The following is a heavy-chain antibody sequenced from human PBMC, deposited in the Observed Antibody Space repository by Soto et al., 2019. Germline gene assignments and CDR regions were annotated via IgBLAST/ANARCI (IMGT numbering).Heavy chain of an antibody. V-gene: IGHV4-39*01. CDR1: GDSVNSDNYY. J-gene: IGHJ4*02. D-gene: IGHD3-9*01. CDR3: ARLEGLATISYYFDY. Sequence: QLQLQESGPGLVKPSETLSLTCSVSGDSVNSDNYYWGWIRQAPGKGLEWIGSIDYRGNTYYNPSLKTRVTISLDKSKRQFSLKLHSVTAADSAVFFCARLEGLATISYYFDYWGQGTLVTVSS. CDR2: IDYRGNT.